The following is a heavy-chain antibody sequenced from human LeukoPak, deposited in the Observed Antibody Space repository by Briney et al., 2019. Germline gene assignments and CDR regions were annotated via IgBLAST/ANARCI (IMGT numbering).Heavy chain of an antibody. CDR1: GFTFSSYA. Sequence: PGGSLRLSCAASGFTFSSYAMSWVRQAPGKGLEWVSALSDSGGSTYYADSVKGRFTISRDNSKNTLYLQMNSLRAEDTAVYYCARHYYDTTDAFDIWGQGTMVTVSS. J-gene: IGHJ3*02. CDR2: LSDSGGST. V-gene: IGHV3-23*01. D-gene: IGHD3-22*01. CDR3: ARHYYDTTDAFDI.